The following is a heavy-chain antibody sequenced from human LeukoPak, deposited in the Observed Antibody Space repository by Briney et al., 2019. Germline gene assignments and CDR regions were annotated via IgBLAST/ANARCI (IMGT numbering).Heavy chain of an antibody. V-gene: IGHV3-7*02. CDR2: INQDDSEK. CDR1: GFTFRRYW. CDR3: GSSRVSYGCEV. Sequence: GWSLRLSCAASGFTFRRYWMVWVRQAPGKGLEGVASINQDDSEKHYVDPVQGRFTIPRDNARNSLYLQMNGLITEDTSIYCCGSSRVSYGCEVWGRGTTVTVSS. J-gene: IGHJ6*02.